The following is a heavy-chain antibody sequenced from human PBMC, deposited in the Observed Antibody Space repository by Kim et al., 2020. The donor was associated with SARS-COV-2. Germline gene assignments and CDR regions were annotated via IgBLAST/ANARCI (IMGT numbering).Heavy chain of an antibody. V-gene: IGHV3-30*18. CDR3: AKSFSVTYCGYDY. CDR1: GFTFNTYG. CDR2: ISYDGSNK. Sequence: GGSLRLSCAASGFTFNTYGMHWVRQAPGKGLEWVAVISYDGSNKYYADSVKGRFTISRDNSKNTLYLQMNSLRIEDTAVYYCAKSFSVTYCGYDYWGQGTLVPRSS. D-gene: IGHD1-26*01. J-gene: IGHJ4*02.